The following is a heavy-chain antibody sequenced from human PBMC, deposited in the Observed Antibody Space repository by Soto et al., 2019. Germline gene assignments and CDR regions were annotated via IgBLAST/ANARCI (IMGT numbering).Heavy chain of an antibody. Sequence: PSETLSLTCTVSGGSISSGGYYWSWIRQHPGKGLEWIGYIYYSGSTYYNPSLKSRVTISVDTSKNQFSLKLSSVTAADTAVYYCARAYYDDSSGPQNWYFDRWGRGTLVTVAS. CDR1: GGSISSGGYY. CDR3: ARAYYDDSSGPQNWYFDR. CDR2: IYYSGST. D-gene: IGHD3-22*01. J-gene: IGHJ2*01. V-gene: IGHV4-31*03.